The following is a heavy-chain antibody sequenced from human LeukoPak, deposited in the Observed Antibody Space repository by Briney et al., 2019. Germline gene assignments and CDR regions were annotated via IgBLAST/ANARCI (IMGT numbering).Heavy chain of an antibody. D-gene: IGHD4-17*01. Sequence: SGGSLRLSCAASGFTFSGYWMSWVRQAPGKGLEWVANIKQDGSEKYYVDSVKGRFTISRDNAKNSLYLQMNSLRAEDTAVYYCARLYGDYIWYFDLWGRGTLVTVSS. V-gene: IGHV3-7*01. CDR1: GFTFSGYW. J-gene: IGHJ2*01. CDR3: ARLYGDYIWYFDL. CDR2: IKQDGSEK.